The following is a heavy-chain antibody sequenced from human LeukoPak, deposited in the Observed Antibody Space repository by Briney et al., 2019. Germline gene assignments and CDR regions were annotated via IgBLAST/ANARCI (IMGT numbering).Heavy chain of an antibody. V-gene: IGHV4-31*03. CDR3: ARDLGLGDRITHGMDV. CDR1: GCSISSCGYY. CDR2: IYCSGST. D-gene: IGHD3-16*01. Sequence: PSETLSLTCTVSGCSISSCGYYWIWIRQHPGKGREWIGYIYCSGSTYYNPFLESRITISGDTSKNQFSLKESSVAAADTAVYYCARDLGLGDRITHGMDVWGQETTVTVSS. J-gene: IGHJ6*01.